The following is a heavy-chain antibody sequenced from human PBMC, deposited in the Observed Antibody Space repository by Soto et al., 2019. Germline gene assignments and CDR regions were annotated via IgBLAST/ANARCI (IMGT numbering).Heavy chain of an antibody. Sequence: ASVKVSCKASGYTFTGYYMHWVRQAPGQGLEWMGWINPNSGGTNYAQKFQGWVTMTRDTSISTAYMELSRLRSDDTAVYYCARTPRVSSTSSKQVEGYYYYGMDVWGQGTTVTVSS. J-gene: IGHJ6*02. D-gene: IGHD2-2*01. CDR1: GYTFTGYY. CDR2: INPNSGGT. CDR3: ARTPRVSSTSSKQVEGYYYYGMDV. V-gene: IGHV1-2*04.